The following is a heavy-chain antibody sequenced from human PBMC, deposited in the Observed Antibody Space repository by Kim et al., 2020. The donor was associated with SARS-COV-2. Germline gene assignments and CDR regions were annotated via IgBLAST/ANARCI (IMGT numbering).Heavy chain of an antibody. CDR2: IDWDDDK. D-gene: IGHD3-9*01. Sequence: SGPTLVNPTQTLTLTCTFSGFSLSTSGMCVSWIRQPPGKALEWLARIDWDDDKYYSASLKTRLTISKDTSKNQVVLTMTNMDPVDTATYYCARINVVAYDILTGPGAFDIWGQGTMVTVSS. CDR3: ARINVVAYDILTGPGAFDI. V-gene: IGHV2-70*11. J-gene: IGHJ3*02. CDR1: GFSLSTSGMC.